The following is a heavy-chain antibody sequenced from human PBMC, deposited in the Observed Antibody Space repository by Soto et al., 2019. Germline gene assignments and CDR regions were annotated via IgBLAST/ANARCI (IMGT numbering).Heavy chain of an antibody. D-gene: IGHD6-6*01. V-gene: IGHV1-46*04. CDR1: GYTFTSYY. J-gene: IGHJ4*02. CDR3: ARGEYSNSPLRLDY. Sequence: QVQLVQSGAEVKKPGASVKVSCKAFGYTFTSYYMHWVRQAPGQGLEWMGIINPSGGSTSYAQKLPGGVAMTRATSTSTVYLDLSSLRSEGRAVYYCARGEYSNSPLRLDYWGPGTLVSVSS. CDR2: INPSGGST.